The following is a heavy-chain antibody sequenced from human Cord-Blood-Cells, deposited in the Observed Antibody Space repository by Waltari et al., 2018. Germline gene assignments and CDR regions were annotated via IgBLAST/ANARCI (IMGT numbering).Heavy chain of an antibody. CDR2: ISYDGSNK. J-gene: IGHJ6*02. D-gene: IGHD2-15*01. CDR3: ATPHCSGGSCYYYYGMDV. CDR1: GFTFSSYA. Sequence: QVQLVESGGGVVQPGRSLRLSCAASGFTFSSYAMHWVRQAPGKGLGWVAVISYDGSNKYYADSVKGRFTISRDNSKNTLYLQMNSLRAEDTAVYYCATPHCSGGSCYYYYGMDVWGQGTTVTVSS. V-gene: IGHV3-30-3*01.